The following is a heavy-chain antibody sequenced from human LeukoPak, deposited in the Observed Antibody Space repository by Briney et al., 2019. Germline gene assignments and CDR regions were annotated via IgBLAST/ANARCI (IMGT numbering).Heavy chain of an antibody. Sequence: GGSLRLSCAASGFTFSSYAMHWVRQPPGKGLEWVAVISYDGSNKYYADSVKGRFTISRDNSKNTLYLQMNSLRAEDTAVYYCARDQRPVVVVAATDYWGQGTLVTVSS. J-gene: IGHJ4*02. CDR3: ARDQRPVVVVAATDY. CDR1: GFTFSSYA. V-gene: IGHV3-30-3*01. D-gene: IGHD2-15*01. CDR2: ISYDGSNK.